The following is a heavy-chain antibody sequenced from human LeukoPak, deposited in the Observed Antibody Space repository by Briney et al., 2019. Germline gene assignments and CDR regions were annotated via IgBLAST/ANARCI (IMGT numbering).Heavy chain of an antibody. J-gene: IGHJ6*02. D-gene: IGHD5-24*01. CDR2: INPSGST. CDR1: GYTFTSDY. CDR3: ARGPENYYYAMDV. Sequence: VASVKVSCKAPGYTFTSDYIHWVRQAPGQGLEWMGIINPSGSTNYAQNFQGRVTMTRDTSTSTVYMELSSLRSEDTAVYYCARGPENYYYAMDVWGQGTTVTVSS. V-gene: IGHV1-46*01.